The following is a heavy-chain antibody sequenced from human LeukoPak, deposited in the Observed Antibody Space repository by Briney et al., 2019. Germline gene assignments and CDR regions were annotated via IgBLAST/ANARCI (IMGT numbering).Heavy chain of an antibody. CDR1: GFTFSSYA. Sequence: PGGSLRLSCAASGFTFSSYAMSWVRQAPGKGLEWVSAISGSGGSTYYADSVKGRFTISRDNSKNTLYLQMNSLRAEDTAVYYCAREPLYDSSGYYYASDAFDIWGQGTMVTVSS. J-gene: IGHJ3*02. CDR3: AREPLYDSSGYYYASDAFDI. V-gene: IGHV3-23*01. CDR2: ISGSGGST. D-gene: IGHD3-22*01.